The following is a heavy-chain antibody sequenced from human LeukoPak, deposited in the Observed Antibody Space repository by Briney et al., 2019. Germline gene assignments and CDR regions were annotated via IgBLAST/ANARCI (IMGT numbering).Heavy chain of an antibody. CDR2: ISNDGGSK. Sequence: GGSLRLSCAASGFTFSSYSMHWVRQAPGKGLECVAVISNDGGSKYYADSVKGRFTISRDNSKNTLYLQMNSLRADDTAVLYCARDDENGYNSLDYWGQGTLVTVSS. J-gene: IGHJ4*02. V-gene: IGHV3-30-3*01. CDR1: GFTFSSYS. CDR3: ARDDENGYNSLDY. D-gene: IGHD5-24*01.